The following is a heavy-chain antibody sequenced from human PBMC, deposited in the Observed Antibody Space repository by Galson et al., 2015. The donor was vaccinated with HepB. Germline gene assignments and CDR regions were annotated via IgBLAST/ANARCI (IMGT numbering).Heavy chain of an antibody. V-gene: IGHV3-21*01. CDR3: ARMGGFGEFSFDY. CDR2: ISSSSSYI. D-gene: IGHD3-10*01. J-gene: IGHJ4*02. CDR1: GFTFSNYS. Sequence: SLRLSCAASGFTFSNYSMNWVRQAPGKGLEWVSSISSSSSYIYYADSVKGRFTISRDNAKNSLYLQMNSLRAEDTAVYYCARMGGFGEFSFDYWGQGTLVTVSS.